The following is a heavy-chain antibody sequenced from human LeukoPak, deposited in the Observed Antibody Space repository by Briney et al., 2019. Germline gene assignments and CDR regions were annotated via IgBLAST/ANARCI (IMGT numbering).Heavy chain of an antibody. CDR1: GFTFSSYG. D-gene: IGHD4-17*01. V-gene: IGHV3-30*18. CDR2: ISYDGSNK. J-gene: IGHJ4*02. CDR3: AKDLVTVTTVAGGTFDY. Sequence: GGSLRLSCAASGFTFSSYGMHWVRQAPGKGLEWVAVISYDGSNKYYADSVKGRFTISRDNSKNTLYLQMNSLRAEDTAVYYCAKDLVTVTTVAGGTFDYWGQGTLVTVSS.